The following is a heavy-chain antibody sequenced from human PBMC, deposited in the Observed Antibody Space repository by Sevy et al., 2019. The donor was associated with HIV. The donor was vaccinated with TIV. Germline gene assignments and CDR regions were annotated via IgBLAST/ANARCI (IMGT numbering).Heavy chain of an antibody. CDR3: ATVPARITIFGVAKGGYYFDY. CDR2: FDPEDGET. J-gene: IGHJ4*02. V-gene: IGHV1-24*01. CDR1: GYTLTELS. D-gene: IGHD3-3*01. Sequence: ASLKVSCKVCGYTLTELSMHWVRQAPGKGLEWMGGFDPEDGETIYAQKFQGRVTMTEDTSTDTAYMELSSLRSEDTAVYYCATVPARITIFGVAKGGYYFDYWGQGTLVTVSS.